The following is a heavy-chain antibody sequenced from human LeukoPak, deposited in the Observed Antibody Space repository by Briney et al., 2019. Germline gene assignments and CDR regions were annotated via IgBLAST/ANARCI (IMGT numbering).Heavy chain of an antibody. CDR1: GYTFTNYY. CDR2: INPSGGST. V-gene: IGHV1-46*01. Sequence: ASVKVSCKASGYTFTNYYIHWVRQAPGQGLECMGIINPSGGSTSYAQKFQGRVTMTRDMSTSTVYMELSSLRSEDTAVYYCARAYQRLGGLSFPDQWGQGTLVSVSS. CDR3: ARAYQRLGGLSFPDQ. J-gene: IGHJ5*02. D-gene: IGHD3-16*02.